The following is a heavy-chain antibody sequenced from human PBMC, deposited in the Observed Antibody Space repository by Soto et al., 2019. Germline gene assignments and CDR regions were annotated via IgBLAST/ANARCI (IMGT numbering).Heavy chain of an antibody. Sequence: SETLSLTCTVSGGSISSYYWSWIRQPPGKGLEWIGYIYYSGNTNYNPSLKSRVTISVDTSKNQFSLKLSSVTAAATAVYYCGTTIGECISTSCYNFDYWGQGTLVTVSS. CDR2: IYYSGNT. V-gene: IGHV4-59*08. J-gene: IGHJ4*02. CDR3: GTTIGECISTSCYNFDY. D-gene: IGHD2-2*01. CDR1: GGSISSYY.